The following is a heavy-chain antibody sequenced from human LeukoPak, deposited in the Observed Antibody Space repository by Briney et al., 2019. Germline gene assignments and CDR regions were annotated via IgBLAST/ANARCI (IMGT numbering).Heavy chain of an antibody. J-gene: IGHJ3*02. CDR2: IGTAGDT. CDR1: GFTFSSYD. V-gene: IGHV3-13*01. Sequence: GGSLRLSCAASGFTFSSYDMHWVRQAAGEGLEWVSAIGTAGDTYYPGSVKGRFTISRENAKNSLYLQMNSLRAGDTAVYYCARGSGGAFDIWGQGTMVTVSS. D-gene: IGHD3-16*01. CDR3: ARGSGGAFDI.